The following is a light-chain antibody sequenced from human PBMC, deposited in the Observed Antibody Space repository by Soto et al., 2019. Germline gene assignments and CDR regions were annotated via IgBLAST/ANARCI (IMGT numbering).Light chain of an antibody. Sequence: EIVMTQSPATLSVSPGERATLSCRASQSVSSNLAWYQQKPGQAPRLLIYGASTRATGIPARFSGSGSGTEFTLTISSLQSEDFAVYYCQQDYNLLWTFGQGTKVDIK. CDR3: QQDYNLLWT. CDR2: GAS. V-gene: IGKV3-15*01. CDR1: QSVSSN. J-gene: IGKJ1*01.